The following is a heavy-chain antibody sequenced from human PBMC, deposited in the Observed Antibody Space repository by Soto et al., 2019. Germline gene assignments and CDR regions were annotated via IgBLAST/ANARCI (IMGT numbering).Heavy chain of an antibody. CDR1: GFTFSNYW. J-gene: IGHJ4*02. CDR3: SRHDWSNSGRTHDY. Sequence: EVQLVESGGGLVQPGGSMRLSCAASGFTFSNYWMTWVGQAPGKGLEWVADIKPDGSDRYYVDSVKGRFSISRDNAKNAVFLQMNSLRVEDTAVYYCSRHDWSNSGRTHDYWGQGTRVTVSS. D-gene: IGHD3-9*01. V-gene: IGHV3-7*03. CDR2: IKPDGSDR.